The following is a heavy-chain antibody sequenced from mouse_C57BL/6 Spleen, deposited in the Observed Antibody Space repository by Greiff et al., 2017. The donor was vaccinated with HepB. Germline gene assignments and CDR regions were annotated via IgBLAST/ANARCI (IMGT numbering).Heavy chain of an antibody. D-gene: IGHD3-3*01. V-gene: IGHV1-50*01. CDR1: GYTFTSYW. CDR2: IDPSDSYT. CDR3: ARKGHDY. Sequence: QVQLQQSGAELVKPGASVKLSCKASGYTFTSYWMQWVKQRPGQGLEWIGEIDPSDSYTNYNQKFKGKATLTVDTSSSTAYMQLSSLTSEDSAVYYCARKGHDYWGQGTTLTVSS. J-gene: IGHJ2*01.